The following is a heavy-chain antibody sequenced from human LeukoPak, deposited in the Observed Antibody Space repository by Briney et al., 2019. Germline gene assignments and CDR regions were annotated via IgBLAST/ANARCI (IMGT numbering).Heavy chain of an antibody. CDR1: GGTFSSYA. CDR3: AREGGREGNSSDAFDI. D-gene: IGHD1/OR15-1a*01. V-gene: IGHV1-18*01. J-gene: IGHJ3*02. Sequence: ASVKVSCKASGGTFSSYAISWVRQAPGQGLEWMGWISAHNGNTNYAQKLQGRVTMTTDTSTSTAYMELRSLRSDDTAVYYCAREGGREGNSSDAFDIWGKGTMVTVSS. CDR2: ISAHNGNT.